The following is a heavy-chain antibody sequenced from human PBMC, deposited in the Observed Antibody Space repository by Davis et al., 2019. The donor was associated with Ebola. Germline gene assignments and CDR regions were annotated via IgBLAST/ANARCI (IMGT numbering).Heavy chain of an antibody. CDR1: GFTFSSYG. D-gene: IGHD6-13*01. V-gene: IGHV3-7*01. CDR2: IKQDGSEK. J-gene: IGHJ6*02. Sequence: GGSLRLSCAASGFTFSSYGMSWVRQAPGKGREWVANIKQDGSEKYYVDSVKGRFTISRDNAKNSLYLQMNSLRAEDTAVYYCARDPLAAAGTLGFYYYYGMDVWGQGTTVTVSS. CDR3: ARDPLAAAGTLGFYYYYGMDV.